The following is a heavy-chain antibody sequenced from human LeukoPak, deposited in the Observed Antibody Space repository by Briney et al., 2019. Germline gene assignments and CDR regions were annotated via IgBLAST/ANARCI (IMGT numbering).Heavy chain of an antibody. V-gene: IGHV4-59*01. CDR2: IYHSGST. CDR1: GDSITSYY. CDR3: ARPASAYYVTEGFDI. D-gene: IGHD3-3*01. J-gene: IGHJ3*02. Sequence: SSETLSLTCTVPGDSITSYYWNWIRQPPGKGLEWIGHIYHSGSTNYNPSPKRRVTTSVDTSKNQISLNLSSVTAADTAVYYCARPASAYYVTEGFDIWGPGTMVTVSS.